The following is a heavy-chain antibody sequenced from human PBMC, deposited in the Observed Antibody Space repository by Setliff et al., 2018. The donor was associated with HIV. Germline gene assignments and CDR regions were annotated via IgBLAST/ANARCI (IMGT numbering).Heavy chain of an antibody. J-gene: IGHJ4*02. Sequence: SVKVSCKASGYTFTSYYMHWVRQAPGQGLEWMGGIIPIFGTANYAQKFQGRVTITTDESTSTAYMELSSLRSEDTAVYYCARGSGSYYMGSLGYWGQGTLVTVSS. CDR3: ARGSGSYYMGSLGY. D-gene: IGHD3-10*01. CDR2: IIPIFGTA. V-gene: IGHV1-69*05. CDR1: GYTFTSYY.